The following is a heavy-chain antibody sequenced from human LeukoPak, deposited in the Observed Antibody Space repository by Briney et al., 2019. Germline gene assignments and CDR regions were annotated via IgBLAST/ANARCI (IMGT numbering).Heavy chain of an antibody. CDR1: GGTFSSYA. V-gene: IGHV1-69*13. J-gene: IGHJ4*02. CDR2: IIPIFGTA. Sequence: GASVKVSCKASGGTFSSYAISWVRQAPGQGLEWMGGIIPIFGTANYAQKFQGRVTITADESTGTAYMELSSLRSEDTAVYYCARARYYCTNGVCYTSSPYYFDYWGQGTLVTVSS. D-gene: IGHD2-8*01. CDR3: ARARYYCTNGVCYTSSPYYFDY.